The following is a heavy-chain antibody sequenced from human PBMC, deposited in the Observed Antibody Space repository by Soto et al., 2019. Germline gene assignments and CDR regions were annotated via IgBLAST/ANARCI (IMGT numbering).Heavy chain of an antibody. Sequence: SETLSLTCVVSGETFSGYYWSWIRQTPWMGLVWIGEVDHRGSTTYNPSLKNRSSISIDSSKNLFSLELTSVTAADTALYFCARYEYGNSLYGVDVWGQGTRVTVSS. V-gene: IGHV4-34*01. CDR1: GETFSGYY. CDR3: ARYEYGNSLYGVDV. D-gene: IGHD1-7*01. CDR2: VDHRGST. J-gene: IGHJ6*02.